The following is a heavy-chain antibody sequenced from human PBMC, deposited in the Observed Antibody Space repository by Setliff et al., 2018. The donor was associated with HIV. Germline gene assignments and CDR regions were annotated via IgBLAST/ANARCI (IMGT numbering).Heavy chain of an antibody. CDR3: AKGPVSGVDL. Sequence: SETLSLTCTVSGGSISSGGFYWTWIRQHPGKGLEWIGYIYYSGSTYYNPSLKSRLTISLDTSKNQFSLKLTSVTAADTAVYYCAKGPVSGVDLWGQGTLVTVSS. CDR1: GGSISSGGFY. D-gene: IGHD2-15*01. CDR2: IYYSGST. J-gene: IGHJ5*02. V-gene: IGHV4-31*03.